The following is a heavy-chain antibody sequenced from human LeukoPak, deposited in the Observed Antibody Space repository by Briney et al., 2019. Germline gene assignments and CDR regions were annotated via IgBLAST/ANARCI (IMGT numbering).Heavy chain of an antibody. Sequence: HPGGSLRLSCAASGFTFSSYAMSWVRQAPGKGLEWVSAISGSGGSTYYADSVKGRFTISRDNSKNTLYLQMNSLRAEDTAVYYCAKGSAYCTNGVCYPPFDYWGQGTLVTVSS. CDR1: GFTFSSYA. D-gene: IGHD2-8*01. CDR3: AKGSAYCTNGVCYPPFDY. V-gene: IGHV3-23*01. CDR2: ISGSGGST. J-gene: IGHJ4*02.